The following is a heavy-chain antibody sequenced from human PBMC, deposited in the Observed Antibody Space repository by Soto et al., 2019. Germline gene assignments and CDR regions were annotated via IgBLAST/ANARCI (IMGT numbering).Heavy chain of an antibody. D-gene: IGHD3-3*01. CDR3: ARWWSGSRQGFDP. J-gene: IGHJ5*02. CDR1: GGSISSGDYY. V-gene: IGHV4-31*03. Sequence: QVQLQESGPGLVKPSQTLSLTCTVSGGSISSGDYYWNWFRQHPGKGLEWIGYIYYSGSTYYNPSLKSRVTISVDTSKNQFSLKLSSVTAADTAVYYCARWWSGSRQGFDPWGQGTLVTVSS. CDR2: IYYSGST.